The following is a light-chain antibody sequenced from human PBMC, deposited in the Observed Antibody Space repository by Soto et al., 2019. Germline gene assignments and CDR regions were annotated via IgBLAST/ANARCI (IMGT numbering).Light chain of an antibody. CDR1: QSVSSSY. CDR3: HQYGSSPYT. Sequence: EIVLAQSPGTLSLSPRERATLSCRASQSVSSSYLAWYQQKPGQAPRLLIYGASSRATGIPDRFSGSGSGTDFTLTISRLEPEDFAVYYCHQYGSSPYTFGQGTKLEIK. CDR2: GAS. J-gene: IGKJ2*01. V-gene: IGKV3-20*01.